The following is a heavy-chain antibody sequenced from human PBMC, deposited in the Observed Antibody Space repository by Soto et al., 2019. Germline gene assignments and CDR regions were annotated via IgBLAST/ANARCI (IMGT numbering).Heavy chain of an antibody. V-gene: IGHV4-59*01. J-gene: IGHJ5*02. Sequence: SETLSLTCPVSGGSISSYYWSWIRQPPGKGLEWIGYIYYSGSTNYNPSLKSRVTISVDTSKNQFSLKLSSVTAADTAVYYCARGEERFDPWGQGTLVTVSS. CDR1: GGSISSYY. CDR2: IYYSGST. D-gene: IGHD1-26*01. CDR3: ARGEERFDP.